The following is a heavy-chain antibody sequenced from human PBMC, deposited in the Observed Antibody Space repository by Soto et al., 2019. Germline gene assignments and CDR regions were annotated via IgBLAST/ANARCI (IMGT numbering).Heavy chain of an antibody. CDR3: ASDNITPLRFLGRGFYYYYGMDV. Sequence: GGSLRLSCAASGFTFSSYAMHWVRQAPGKGLEWVAVISYDGSNKYYADSVKGRFTISRDNSKNTLYLQMNSLRAEDTAVYYCASDNITPLRFLGRGFYYYYGMDVWGQGTTVTVSS. CDR2: ISYDGSNK. J-gene: IGHJ6*02. V-gene: IGHV3-30-3*01. CDR1: GFTFSSYA. D-gene: IGHD3-3*01.